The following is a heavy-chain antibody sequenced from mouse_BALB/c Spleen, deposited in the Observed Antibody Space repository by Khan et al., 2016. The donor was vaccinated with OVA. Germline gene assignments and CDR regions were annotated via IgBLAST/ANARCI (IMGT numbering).Heavy chain of an antibody. V-gene: IGHV9-3-1*01. J-gene: IGHJ4*01. CDR3: ASEVGYLYAMDY. D-gene: IGHD1-2*01. Sequence: QVQLKQSGPELKKPGETVKISCKASGYTFTNYGMNWVKQAPGKGLKWMGWINTYTGEPTYADDFKGRFAFSLETSASTAYLQINNLKNEDTATYFCASEVGYLYAMDYWGQGTSVTVSS. CDR1: GYTFTNYG. CDR2: INTYTGEP.